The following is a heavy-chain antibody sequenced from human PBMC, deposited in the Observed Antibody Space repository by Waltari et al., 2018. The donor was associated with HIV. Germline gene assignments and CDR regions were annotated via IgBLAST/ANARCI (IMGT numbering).Heavy chain of an antibody. Sequence: QEHLVEPGGGVVQPGRSLRLACKAAGFSFSDYGMHRVRQAPGKGLEWVAVIWYDGGIKYYAESVKGRFIVSRDNSKNILYLEMNSLSAEDTGFYYCARGSPGSRFSGSDYDYWGQGTLVTVSS. J-gene: IGHJ4*02. D-gene: IGHD1-26*01. V-gene: IGHV3-33*01. CDR1: GFSFSDYG. CDR3: ARGSPGSRFSGSDYDY. CDR2: IWYDGGIK.